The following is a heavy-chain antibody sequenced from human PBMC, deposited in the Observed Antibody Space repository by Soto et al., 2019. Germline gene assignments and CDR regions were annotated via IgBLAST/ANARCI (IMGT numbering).Heavy chain of an antibody. Sequence: QITLKESGPPLVKPTQTLTLTCTFSGFSLSTSGVGVGWIRQPPGKALEWLALIYWDDDKRYIPSLKSMPTNTNDTSKNHAGLTMNHMDTVDTATYYCAHSKAAAGTRNFEYWRRGTRVTVSS. D-gene: IGHD6-13*01. J-gene: IGHJ4*02. CDR2: IYWDDDK. CDR1: GFSLSTSGVG. CDR3: AHSKAAAGTRNFEY. V-gene: IGHV2-5*02.